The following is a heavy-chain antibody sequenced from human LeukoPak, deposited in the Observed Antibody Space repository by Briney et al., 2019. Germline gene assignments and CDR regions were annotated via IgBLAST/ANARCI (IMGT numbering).Heavy chain of an antibody. CDR1: GYTFTSYG. Sequence: GASVKVSCKASGYTFTSYGISWVRQAPGQGLEWMGRINPNSGGTNYAQKFQGRVTMTRDTSISTAYMELSRLRSDDTAVYYCARDRGLVPRDYWGQGTLVTVSS. CDR3: ARDRGLVPRDY. V-gene: IGHV1-2*06. CDR2: INPNSGGT. D-gene: IGHD6-19*01. J-gene: IGHJ4*02.